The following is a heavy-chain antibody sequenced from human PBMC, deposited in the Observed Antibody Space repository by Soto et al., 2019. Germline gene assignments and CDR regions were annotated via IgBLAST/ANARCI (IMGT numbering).Heavy chain of an antibody. CDR3: ARGYGSGSYLAY. V-gene: IGHV4-34*02. D-gene: IGHD3-10*01. J-gene: IGHJ4*02. Sequence: QVQLQQWGAGLLKPSETLSLSCAVYGGSFSAYYWTWIRQPPGKGREWIGEINHGGSTNYNPSLKIRVTISIDTPKNQFSLKLNSVTAADTAVYYCARGYGSGSYLAYWGQGTLVTVSS. CDR1: GGSFSAYY. CDR2: INHGGST.